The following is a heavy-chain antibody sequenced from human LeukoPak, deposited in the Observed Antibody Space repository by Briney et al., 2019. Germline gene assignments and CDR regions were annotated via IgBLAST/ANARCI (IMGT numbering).Heavy chain of an antibody. Sequence: GGSLRLSCAASGFIFSNNIMNWVRQAPGKGLEWVSVISADGGDIYYADSVNGRFTISRDNSKNTLHLQMDSLRAEDTAVYYWAKDPPHSDRSIYSDNSWGQGTLVTVSS. CDR1: GFIFSNNI. CDR3: AKDPPHSDRSIYSDNS. V-gene: IGHV3-23*01. J-gene: IGHJ4*02. CDR2: ISADGGDI. D-gene: IGHD3-22*01.